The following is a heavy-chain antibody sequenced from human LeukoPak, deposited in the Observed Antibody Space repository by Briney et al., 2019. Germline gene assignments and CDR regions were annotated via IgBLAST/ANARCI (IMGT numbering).Heavy chain of an antibody. CDR2: IYYSGST. V-gene: IGHV4-39*01. J-gene: IGHJ5*02. Sequence: SETLSLTCTVSGGSISSSSYYWGWIRQPPGKGLEWIGSIYYSGSTYYNPSLKSRVTISVDTSKNQFSLKLSSVTAADTAVYSCARHQYSGSYERFDPWGQGTLVTVSS. CDR3: ARHQYSGSYERFDP. D-gene: IGHD1-26*01. CDR1: GGSISSSSYY.